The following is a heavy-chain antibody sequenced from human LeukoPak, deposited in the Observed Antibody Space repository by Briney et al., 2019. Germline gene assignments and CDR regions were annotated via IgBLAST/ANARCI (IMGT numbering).Heavy chain of an antibody. CDR2: IYYSGST. D-gene: IGHD5-18*01. CDR3: ARGTAMAVTTFDY. J-gene: IGHJ4*02. Sequence: SETLSLTCTVSGGSISSYYWSWIRQPPGKGLEWIGYIYYSGSTNYNPSLKSRVTISVDTSKNQFSLKLSSVTAADTAVYYCARGTAMAVTTFDYWGQGTLVTVSS. CDR1: GGSISSYY. V-gene: IGHV4-59*01.